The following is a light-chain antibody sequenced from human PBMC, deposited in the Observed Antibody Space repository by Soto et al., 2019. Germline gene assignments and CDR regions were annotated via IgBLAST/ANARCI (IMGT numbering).Light chain of an antibody. CDR3: HSYDVSLSGPV. Sequence: QAVVTQPPSVSGAPGQRVTISCTGSSSNIGAGYDVHWYQQLPGTAPKVLIYDSNNRPSGVPDRFSGSKSGTSASLAITGLQAEDEADYYCHSYDVSLSGPVFGGGTKLTVL. J-gene: IGLJ2*01. CDR2: DSN. V-gene: IGLV1-40*01. CDR1: SSNIGAGYD.